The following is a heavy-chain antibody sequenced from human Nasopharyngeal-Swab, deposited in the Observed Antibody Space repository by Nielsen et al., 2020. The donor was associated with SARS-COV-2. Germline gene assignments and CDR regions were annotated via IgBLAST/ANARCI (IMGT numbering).Heavy chain of an antibody. CDR2: LSAYNGNT. J-gene: IGHJ3*02. CDR1: GYTFTDYG. CDR3: ARERRGGYHDAFDI. V-gene: IGHV1-18*01. D-gene: IGHD2-15*01. Sequence: ASVQVSCKASGYTFTDYGISWVRQAPGQGLEWMGWLSAYNGNTNYAQRVQGSVTMTTDTSTSTAYMELRSLRSDDTAVYYCARERRGGYHDAFDIWGQGAMVTVSS.